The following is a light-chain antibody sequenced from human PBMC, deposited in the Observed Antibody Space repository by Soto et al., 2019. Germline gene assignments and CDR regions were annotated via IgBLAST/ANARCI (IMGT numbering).Light chain of an antibody. CDR2: TAS. CDR1: QDIINY. V-gene: IGKV1-33*01. Sequence: DIQMTQSPSSLSASVGDRATITCQASQDIINYVNWYQQKPCKAPKLLIYTASNLESGVPSRFSGRGSGTDFTLAIDGLQPEDFATYYCQQYHALPRTFGQGTRVEI. CDR3: QQYHALPRT. J-gene: IGKJ1*01.